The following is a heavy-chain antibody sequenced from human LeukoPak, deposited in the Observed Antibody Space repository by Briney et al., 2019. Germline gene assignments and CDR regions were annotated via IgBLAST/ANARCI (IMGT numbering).Heavy chain of an antibody. J-gene: IGHJ1*01. D-gene: IGHD6-19*01. V-gene: IGHV4-39*01. CDR3: ARVVAGTKDFQH. CDR1: GGPISSPNHF. Sequence: SETLSLTCTDSGGPISSPNHFWGWVRQPPGKGLEWIGSVYYGGSTYSNPSLKSRVTMSADTSKNQFSLTLSSVTAADTAVYYCARVVAGTKDFQHWGQGTLVTVSS. CDR2: VYYGGST.